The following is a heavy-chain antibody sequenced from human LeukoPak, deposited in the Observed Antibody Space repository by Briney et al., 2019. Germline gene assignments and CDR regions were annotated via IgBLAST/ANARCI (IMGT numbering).Heavy chain of an antibody. V-gene: IGHV4-59*08. CDR3: ARHIRGVLAPYFDY. Sequence: SETLSLTCTVSGGSISSYYWSWIRQPPGKGLEWIGYIYYSGNTNYNPSLKSRVSISVDTSKNQFSLKLSSVTAADTAMYYCARHIRGVLAPYFDYWGQGTLVTVSS. D-gene: IGHD3-10*01. CDR2: IYYSGNT. CDR1: GGSISSYY. J-gene: IGHJ4*02.